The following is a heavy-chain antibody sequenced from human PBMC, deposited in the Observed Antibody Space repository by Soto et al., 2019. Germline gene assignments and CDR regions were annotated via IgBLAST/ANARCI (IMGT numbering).Heavy chain of an antibody. J-gene: IGHJ5*02. Sequence: GASVKVSCKASGYTFTSYGISWVRQAPGQGLEWMGWISAYNGNTNYAQKLQGRVTMTTDTSTSTAYMELRSLRSDDTAVYYCARELPPADGAVLVADLNWFDPWGHGTLVTVSS. CDR1: GYTFTSYG. CDR3: ARELPPADGAVLVADLNWFDP. V-gene: IGHV1-18*01. D-gene: IGHD2-15*01. CDR2: ISAYNGNT.